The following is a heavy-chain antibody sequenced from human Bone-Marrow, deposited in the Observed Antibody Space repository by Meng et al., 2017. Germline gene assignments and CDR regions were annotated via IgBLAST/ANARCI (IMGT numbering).Heavy chain of an antibody. J-gene: IGHJ4*02. CDR2: ISGSGGST. V-gene: IGHV3-23*01. D-gene: IGHD5-18*01. CDR3: VREKVGYSYAEY. CDR1: GFTVSSNY. Sequence: GESLKISCAASGFTVSSNYMSWVRQAPGKGLEWVSAISGSGGSTYYADSVKGRFTISRDNSKNTLYLQMSSLRVDDTAIYYCVREKVGYSYAEYWGQGTQVTVSS.